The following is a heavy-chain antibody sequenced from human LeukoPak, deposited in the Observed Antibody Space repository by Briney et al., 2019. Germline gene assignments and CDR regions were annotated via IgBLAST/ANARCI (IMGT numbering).Heavy chain of an antibody. CDR1: GFTFSSYA. V-gene: IGHV3-23*01. CDR3: AKRGVVIRGILVIGYHQEAYHYDF. CDR2: ISGSGGST. D-gene: IGHD3-10*01. Sequence: GGSLRLSCAASGFTFSSYAMSWVRQAPGKGLEWVSAISGSGGSTYYADSVKGRFTISRDNSKNTLYLQMNSLRAEDTAVYFCAKRGVVIRGILVIGYHQEAYHYDFWGQGVLVTVSS. J-gene: IGHJ4*02.